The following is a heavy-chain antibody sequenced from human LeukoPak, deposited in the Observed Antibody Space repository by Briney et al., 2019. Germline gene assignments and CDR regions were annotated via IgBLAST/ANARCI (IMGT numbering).Heavy chain of an antibody. J-gene: IGHJ3*02. D-gene: IGHD4-11*01. CDR3: GRDRATTVTTGAFDI. CDR2: IYFSGRT. Sequence: PSETLSLTCNVSGDSISSSSYFWGWIRQPPGKGLEWIGSIYFSGRTYYNMSLKSRVIISIDTSKNQFSLKVNSVTAADTAVYYCGRDRATTVTTGAFDIWGQGTMVSVSS. V-gene: IGHV4-39*07. CDR1: GDSISSSSYF.